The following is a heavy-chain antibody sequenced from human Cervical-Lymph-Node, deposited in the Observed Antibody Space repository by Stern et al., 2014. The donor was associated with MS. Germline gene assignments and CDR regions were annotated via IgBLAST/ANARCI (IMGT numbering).Heavy chain of an antibody. CDR1: GITFSHSA. CDR2: VVVFNGDV. J-gene: IGHJ5*02. Sequence: QLLQSGPEVKKPGTSVKVSCKASGITFSHSAIQWLRQARGQRPESIGWVVVFNGDVNYAPRFQERVTITRDMSTSTVYMELRSLRSEDTAIYYCASERYTYYDDQRPPGGFDPWGQGTLVTVSS. CDR3: ASERYTYYDDQRPPGGFDP. V-gene: IGHV1-58*02. D-gene: IGHD3-3*01.